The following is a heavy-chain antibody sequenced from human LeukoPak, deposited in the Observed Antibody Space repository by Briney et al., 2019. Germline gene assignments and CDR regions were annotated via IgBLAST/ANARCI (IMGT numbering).Heavy chain of an antibody. CDR1: GGSFSSGGYC. Sequence: SQTVSLTCTVSGGSFSSGGYCWGWLRQHPGKGLEGMGYIYYSGSTYYNTSLKSRVTIPVDTYKNQFSLKLSSVTAADTAVYYCARELRGYSGYDQGRAMDVWGQGTTVTVSS. D-gene: IGHD5-12*01. J-gene: IGHJ6*02. V-gene: IGHV4-31*03. CDR3: ARELRGYSGYDQGRAMDV. CDR2: IYYSGST.